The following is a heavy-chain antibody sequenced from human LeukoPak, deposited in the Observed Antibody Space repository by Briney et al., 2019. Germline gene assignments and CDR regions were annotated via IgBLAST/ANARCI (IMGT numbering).Heavy chain of an antibody. D-gene: IGHD2-8*01. Sequence: PGGSLRLSCAASGFTFSSYAMSWVRQAPGKGLEWVSVISRSGGSTYYADSVKGRFTISRDNSKNTLYLQMNSLRAEDTAVYYCATLRLGYCTNGVCYGRWLDPWGQGTLVTVSS. CDR2: ISRSGGST. J-gene: IGHJ5*02. V-gene: IGHV3-23*01. CDR1: GFTFSSYA. CDR3: ATLRLGYCTNGVCYGRWLDP.